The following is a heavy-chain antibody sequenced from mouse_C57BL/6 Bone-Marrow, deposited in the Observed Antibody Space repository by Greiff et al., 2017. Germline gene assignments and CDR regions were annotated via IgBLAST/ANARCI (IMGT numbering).Heavy chain of an antibody. V-gene: IGHV1-55*01. CDR3: TRCFYWDFDV. CDR2: IYPGSGST. Sequence: VQLQQSGAELVKPGASVKMSCKASGYTFTSYWITWVKQRPGQGLEWIGDIYPGSGSTNYNEKFKSKATLTVDTSSRTAYMQHSSLTSEDSAVYYCTRCFYWDFDVWGTGTTVTVSA. J-gene: IGHJ1*03. CDR1: GYTFTSYW.